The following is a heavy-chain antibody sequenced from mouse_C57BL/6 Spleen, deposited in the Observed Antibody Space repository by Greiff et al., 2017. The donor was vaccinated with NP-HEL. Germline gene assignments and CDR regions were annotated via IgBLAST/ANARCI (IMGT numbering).Heavy chain of an antibody. Sequence: QVQLKQPGAELVMPGASVKLSCKASGYTFTSYWMHWVKQRPGQGLEWIGEIDPSDSYTNYNQKFKGKSTLTVDKSSSTAYMQLSSLTSEDSAVYYCARGGGNSAWFAYWGQGTLVTVSA. CDR1: GYTFTSYW. CDR2: IDPSDSYT. J-gene: IGHJ3*01. D-gene: IGHD2-1*01. V-gene: IGHV1-69*01. CDR3: ARGGGNSAWFAY.